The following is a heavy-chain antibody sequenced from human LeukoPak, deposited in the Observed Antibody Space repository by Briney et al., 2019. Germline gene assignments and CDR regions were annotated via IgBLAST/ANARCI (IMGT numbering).Heavy chain of an antibody. CDR2: ISGSGGST. V-gene: IGHV3-23*01. D-gene: IGHD6-19*01. CDR3: ARVPYSSGWYFDY. CDR1: GFTFSNYA. Sequence: PGGSLRLSCAASGFTFSNYAMSWVRQAPGKGLEWVSAISGSGGSTYYADSVKGRFTISRDNSKNTLYLQMNRLRGEDTAVYYCARVPYSSGWYFDYWGQGTLVTVSS. J-gene: IGHJ4*02.